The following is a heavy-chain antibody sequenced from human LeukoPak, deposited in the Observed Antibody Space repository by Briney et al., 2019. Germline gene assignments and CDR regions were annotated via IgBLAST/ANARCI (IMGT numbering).Heavy chain of an antibody. J-gene: IGHJ4*02. Sequence: SETLSLTCAVYGGSFSGYYWSWIRQPPAKGLERIGEINHSGSTNYNPSLKSRVTISIDTSKNQFSLKLSSVTAADTAVYYCARSKYSSGCLDYWGQGTLVTVSS. CDR2: INHSGST. CDR3: ARSKYSSGCLDY. CDR1: GGSFSGYY. V-gene: IGHV4-34*01. D-gene: IGHD6-19*01.